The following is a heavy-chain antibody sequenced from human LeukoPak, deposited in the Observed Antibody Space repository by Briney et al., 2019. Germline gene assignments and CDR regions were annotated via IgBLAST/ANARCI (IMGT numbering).Heavy chain of an antibody. CDR3: AKDHPDWGSSFQY. Sequence: GGSVTLSCAACGFPFRSYAVRWVRHAPGGGVEWVSAFSGCGGSTYYADSVKGRFTISRDNSKNTLYLQMNSLRDEDTAVYYCAKDHPDWGSSFQYWGQGTLVTVSS. CDR1: GFPFRSYA. V-gene: IGHV3-23*01. J-gene: IGHJ4*02. CDR2: FSGCGGST. D-gene: IGHD7-27*01.